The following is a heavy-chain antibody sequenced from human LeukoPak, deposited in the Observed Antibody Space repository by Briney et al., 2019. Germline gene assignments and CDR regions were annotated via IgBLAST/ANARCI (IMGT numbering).Heavy chain of an antibody. D-gene: IGHD6-13*01. Sequence: GGSLRLSCAASVFTFSSYVMHWGRQAPGRGLGWVAVIWYDGSNKYYADSVKGRFTISRDNSKNTLYLQMNSLRAEDTAVYYCAAENAGIAAAGGFDPWGQGTLVTVSS. CDR1: VFTFSSYV. CDR2: IWYDGSNK. V-gene: IGHV3-33*01. CDR3: AAENAGIAAAGGFDP. J-gene: IGHJ5*02.